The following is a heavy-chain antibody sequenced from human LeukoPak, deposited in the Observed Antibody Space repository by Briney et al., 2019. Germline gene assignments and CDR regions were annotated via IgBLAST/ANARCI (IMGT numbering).Heavy chain of an antibody. V-gene: IGHV3-23*01. CDR1: GFTFTVYA. CDR2: INRKGDKT. D-gene: IGHD2-2*01. J-gene: IGHJ4*02. Sequence: PGGSLRLSCAASGFTFTVYAMSWVRQAPGKGLEWVSAINRKGDKTYYADSVKGRFTISRDNSKNTLYLQMNSLRAEDTAVYYCAKDSSTLVGYFDYWGQGTLVTVSS. CDR3: AKDSSTLVGYFDY.